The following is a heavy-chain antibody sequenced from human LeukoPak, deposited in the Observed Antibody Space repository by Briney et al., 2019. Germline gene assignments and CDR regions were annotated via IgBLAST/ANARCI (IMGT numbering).Heavy chain of an antibody. CDR3: ARDLGRFSFWFDP. Sequence: ASVKVSCKASGYTFTGYYMHWVRQAPGQGLEWMGWINPNSGGTNYAQKFQGRVTMTRDTSISTAYMELSRLRSDDTAVYYRARDLGRFSFWFDPWGQGTLVTVSS. CDR2: INPNSGGT. CDR1: GYTFTGYY. J-gene: IGHJ5*02. V-gene: IGHV1-2*02. D-gene: IGHD3-3*01.